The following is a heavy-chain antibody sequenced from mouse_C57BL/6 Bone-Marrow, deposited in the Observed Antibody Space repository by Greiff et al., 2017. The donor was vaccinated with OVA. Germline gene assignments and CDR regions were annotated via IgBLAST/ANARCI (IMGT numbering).Heavy chain of an antibody. J-gene: IGHJ2*01. V-gene: IGHV5-4*01. CDR1: GFTFSSYA. CDR3: ARDTHYYGDY. CDR2: ISDGGSYT. Sequence: EVQLVESGGGLVKPEGSLKLSCAASGFTFSSYAMSWVRQTPEKRLEWVATISDGGSYTYYPDNVKGRFTISRDNAKNNLYLQMSHLKSEDTAMYYCARDTHYYGDYWGQGTTLTVSS.